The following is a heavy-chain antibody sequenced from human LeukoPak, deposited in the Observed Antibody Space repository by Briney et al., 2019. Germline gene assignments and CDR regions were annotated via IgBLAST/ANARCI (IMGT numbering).Heavy chain of an antibody. CDR3: ARSKSGSYHSPFDY. J-gene: IGHJ4*02. V-gene: IGHV4-39*01. CDR2: IDYSGST. Sequence: SETLSLTCTVSGGSISRSSYYWGWIRQPPGRGLEWIGTIDYSGSTYYNSSLKSRVTISIDTSKNQFSLKMTSMTATDTALYYCARSKSGSYHSPFDYWGQGTLLIVSS. D-gene: IGHD1-26*01. CDR1: GGSISRSSYY.